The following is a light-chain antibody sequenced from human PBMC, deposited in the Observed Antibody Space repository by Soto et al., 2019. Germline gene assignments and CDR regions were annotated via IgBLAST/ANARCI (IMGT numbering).Light chain of an antibody. CDR3: RQALQTLT. CDR1: YSLLHRTGNIY. Sequence: EIAMTQSPLSLPVTPGEPASISCRSSYSLLHRTGNIYLDWYLQKPGQSPQLLLYSVSNRAPGVPDRFSGSGSDTDFTLKISRVEAEDVGVYYCRQALQTLTFGQGTKVEIK. J-gene: IGKJ1*01. V-gene: IGKV2-28*01. CDR2: SVS.